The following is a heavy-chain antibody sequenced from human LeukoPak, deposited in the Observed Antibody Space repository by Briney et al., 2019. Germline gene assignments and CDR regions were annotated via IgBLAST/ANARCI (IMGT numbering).Heavy chain of an antibody. V-gene: IGHV4-59*01. J-gene: IGHJ3*02. Sequence: SETLSLTCTVSGGSISSYYWSWIRQPPGKGLEWIGYIYYSGSTNYNPSLKSRVTISVDTSKNQFSLKLSSVTAADTAVYYCARADGNYYDSSGYYKLYHEAFEIWGKGTMVTVSS. CDR2: IYYSGST. CDR1: GGSISSYY. CDR3: ARADGNYYDSSGYYKLYHEAFEI. D-gene: IGHD3-22*01.